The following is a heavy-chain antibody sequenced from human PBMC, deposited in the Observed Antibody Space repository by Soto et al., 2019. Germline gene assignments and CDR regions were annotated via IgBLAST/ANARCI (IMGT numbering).Heavy chain of an antibody. CDR3: ARASVGPPGGGSWIMPFDY. V-gene: IGHV4-4*07. CDR2: IYTGGST. J-gene: IGHJ4*02. D-gene: IGHD2-15*01. CDR1: GGSISNYY. Sequence: SETLSLTRTVSGGSISNYYWSWIRQPAGKGLEWIGRIYTGGSTNYNPSLKSRVTMSTDTSKNQFSLRLTSVTAADTAVYYCARASVGPPGGGSWIMPFDYWGQGXLVTVSS.